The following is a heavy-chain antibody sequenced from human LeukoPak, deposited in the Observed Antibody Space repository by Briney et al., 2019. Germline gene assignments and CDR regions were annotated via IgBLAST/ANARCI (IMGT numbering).Heavy chain of an antibody. D-gene: IGHD2-21*02. CDR2: IYYSGST. CDR1: GGSISSSSYY. J-gene: IGHJ4*02. CDR3: ARPCGGDCYSMIDY. Sequence: SETLSLTCTVSGGSISSSSYYWGWFRKPPGKGLEWIGSIYYSGSTYYTPSLKSRVTISVDTSKNQFSLKLSSVTAADTAVYYCARPCGGDCYSMIDYWGQGTLVTVSS. V-gene: IGHV4-39*01.